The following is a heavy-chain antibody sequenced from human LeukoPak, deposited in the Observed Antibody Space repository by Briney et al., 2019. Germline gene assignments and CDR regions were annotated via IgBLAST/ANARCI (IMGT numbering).Heavy chain of an antibody. CDR2: IKQDGSEI. V-gene: IGHV3-7*03. CDR3: VRSSPFGVY. D-gene: IGHD3-3*01. Sequence: GGSLRLSCAASGFTLSSYWMSWVRQAPGKGLEWVANIKQDGSEIYYVDSVKGRFTISRDNAKNSLYLQMNSLRAEDTAVYYCVRSSPFGVYWGERTLVTLSS. CDR1: GFTLSSYW. J-gene: IGHJ4*02.